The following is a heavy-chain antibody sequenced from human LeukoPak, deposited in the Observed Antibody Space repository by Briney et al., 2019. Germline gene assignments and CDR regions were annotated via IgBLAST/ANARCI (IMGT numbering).Heavy chain of an antibody. CDR2: IIPIFGTA. J-gene: IGHJ6*03. V-gene: IGHV1-69*05. Sequence: ASVKVSCKASGGTFSSYAISWVRQAPGQGLEWMGGIIPIFGTANYAQKLQGRVTMTTDTSTSTAYVELRSLRSDDTAVYYCARDGAYYYDSSGYFWNYYYYYYMDVWGKGTTVTVSS. CDR3: ARDGAYYYDSSGYFWNYYYYYYMDV. CDR1: GGTFSSYA. D-gene: IGHD3-22*01.